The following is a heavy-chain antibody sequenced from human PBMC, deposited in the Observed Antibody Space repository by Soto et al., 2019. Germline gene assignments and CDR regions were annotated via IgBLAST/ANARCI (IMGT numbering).Heavy chain of an antibody. CDR2: IYYSGST. Sequence: SETLSLTCTVSGGSISSYYWSWIRQPPGKGLEWIGYIYYSGSTNYNPSLKSRVTISVDTSKNQFSLKLSSVTAADTAVYYCARAVDTARVTGNCFDPWGQGTLVPVSS. V-gene: IGHV4-59*01. CDR1: GGSISSYY. D-gene: IGHD5-18*01. J-gene: IGHJ5*02. CDR3: ARAVDTARVTGNCFDP.